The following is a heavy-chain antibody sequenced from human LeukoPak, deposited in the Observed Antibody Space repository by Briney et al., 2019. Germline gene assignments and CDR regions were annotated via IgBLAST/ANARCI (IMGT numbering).Heavy chain of an antibody. J-gene: IGHJ4*02. CDR1: GGTFSSYA. D-gene: IGHD1-26*01. CDR2: IIPIFGTA. V-gene: IGHV1-69*05. CDR3: ARGGVVGATTLPPNDY. Sequence: ASVKVPCKASGGTFSSYAISWVRQAPGQGLEWMGGIIPIFGTANYAQKFQGRVTITTDESTSTAYMELSSLRSEDTAVYYCARGGVVGATTLPPNDYWGQGTLVTVSS.